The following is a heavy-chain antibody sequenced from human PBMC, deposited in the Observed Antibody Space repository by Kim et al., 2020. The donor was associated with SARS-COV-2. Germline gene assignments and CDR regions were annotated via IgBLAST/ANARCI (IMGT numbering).Heavy chain of an antibody. D-gene: IGHD3-22*01. CDR3: ASSSSWVYYFDY. Sequence: YSPPLQGHVTISSDKAINTAYLQWISLRASDTAMYYCASSSSWVYYFDYWGQGTLVTVSS. J-gene: IGHJ4*02. V-gene: IGHV5-10-1*01.